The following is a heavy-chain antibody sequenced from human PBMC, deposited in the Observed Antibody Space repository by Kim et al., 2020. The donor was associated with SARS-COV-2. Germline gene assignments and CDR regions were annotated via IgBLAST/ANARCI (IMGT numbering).Heavy chain of an antibody. V-gene: IGHV3-30*18. J-gene: IGHJ3*02. CDR2: ISYDGSRK. CDR3: AKDVFDI. CDR1: GFTFSSHD. Sequence: GGSLRLSCAASGFTFSSHDIHWVRQAPGKGLDWVAVISYDGSRKYYADSVKGRFTISRDNSKNTLYLQMNSLRAEDTAVYYCAKDVFDIWGHGTMVTVSS.